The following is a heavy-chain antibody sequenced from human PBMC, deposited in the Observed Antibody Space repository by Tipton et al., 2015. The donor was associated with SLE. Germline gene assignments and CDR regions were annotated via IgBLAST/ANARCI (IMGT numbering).Heavy chain of an antibody. Sequence: QSGAEVKRPGSSVKVSCKASGGTLSSYAISWVRQAPGQGLEWMGIINPGIDTTTYAQKFLGRVTMTRDTSTNNVYMEVSSLRSDDTAVYYCARESLTSTTTNRYYYYYMDVWGKGTTVTVSS. V-gene: IGHV1-69*04. D-gene: IGHD1-7*01. J-gene: IGHJ6*03. CDR3: ARESLTSTTTNRYYYYYMDV. CDR2: INPGIDTT. CDR1: GGTLSSYA.